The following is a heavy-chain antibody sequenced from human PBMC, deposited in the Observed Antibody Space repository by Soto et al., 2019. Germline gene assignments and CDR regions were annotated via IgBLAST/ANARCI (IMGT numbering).Heavy chain of an antibody. J-gene: IGHJ4*02. Sequence: SESLSLTCTVSGGSISSGGYYWSWIRQHPGKGLEWIGYIYYSGSTSYNPSLKSRVTISVDTSKNQFSLKLSSVTAADTAVYYCASDQSDCSSTSCYMGRFDYWGQGTLVTVSS. CDR1: GGSISSGGYY. CDR2: IYYSGST. D-gene: IGHD2-2*01. V-gene: IGHV4-31*03. CDR3: ASDQSDCSSTSCYMGRFDY.